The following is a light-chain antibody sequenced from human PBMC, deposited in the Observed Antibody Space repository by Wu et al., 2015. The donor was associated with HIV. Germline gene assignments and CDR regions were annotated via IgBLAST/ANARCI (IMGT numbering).Light chain of an antibody. Sequence: EIVLTQSPATLSLSPGERATLSCRASQSVSGYLAWYQQKPGQTPRLLIHDASNRATGIPARFSGSGSGTDFTLTISSLEPEDFAVYYCQQYGGSPRYSFGQGTKAGDQT. J-gene: IGKJ2*03. CDR3: QQYGGSPRYS. CDR2: DAS. V-gene: IGKV3-11*01. CDR1: QSVSGY.